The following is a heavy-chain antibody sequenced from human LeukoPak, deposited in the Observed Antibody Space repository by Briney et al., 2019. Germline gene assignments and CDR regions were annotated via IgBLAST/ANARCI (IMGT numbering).Heavy chain of an antibody. Sequence: GGSLRLSCAASGFTFSSYAMSWVRQAPGKGLEWVSAISGSGGSTYYADSVKGRFTISRDNSKNTLYLQMNSLRAEDTAVYYCAKDRRRDEREGSRDDAFDIWGQGTMVTVSS. CDR3: AKDRRRDEREGSRDDAFDI. J-gene: IGHJ3*02. CDR1: GFTFSSYA. V-gene: IGHV3-23*01. CDR2: ISGSGGST. D-gene: IGHD5-24*01.